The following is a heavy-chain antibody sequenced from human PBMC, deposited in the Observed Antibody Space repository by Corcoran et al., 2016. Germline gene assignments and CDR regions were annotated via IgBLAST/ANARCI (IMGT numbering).Heavy chain of an antibody. CDR2: IKSKTDGGTT. CDR3: TTDRLGFDAFDI. CDR1: GFTFSNAW. V-gene: IGHV3-15*07. Sequence: EVQLVESGGGLVKPGGSLRLSCAASGFTFSNAWMNWVRQAPGKGLEWVGRIKSKTDGGTTDYAAPVKGRFTITRDNSKNTLYLQMNSRKTEDTAVYYCTTDRLGFDAFDIWGQGTMVTVSS. J-gene: IGHJ3*02. D-gene: IGHD1-26*01.